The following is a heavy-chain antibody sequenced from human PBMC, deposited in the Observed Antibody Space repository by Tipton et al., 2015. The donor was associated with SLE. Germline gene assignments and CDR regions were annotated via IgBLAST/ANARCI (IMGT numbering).Heavy chain of an antibody. D-gene: IGHD6-19*01. V-gene: IGHV4-59*01. CDR2: IYYSGST. CDR1: GGSISSYY. Sequence: LRLSCAVSGGSISSYYWSWIRKPPGKGLEWIGCIYYSGSTTYNPSLKSRVTISVDTSKNQFSLKLSSVTAADTAVYYCTRAPTYSSGWFDYWGQGTLVTVSS. CDR3: TRAPTYSSGWFDY. J-gene: IGHJ4*02.